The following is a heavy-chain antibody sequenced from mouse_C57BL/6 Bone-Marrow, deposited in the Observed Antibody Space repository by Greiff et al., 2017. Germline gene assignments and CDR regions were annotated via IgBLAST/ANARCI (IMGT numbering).Heavy chain of an antibody. V-gene: IGHV5-4*03. J-gene: IGHJ1*03. Sequence: EVMLVESGGGLVKPGGSLKLSCAASGFTFSSYAMSWVRQTPEKRLEWVATISDGGSYTYYPDNVKGRFTISRDNAKNNLYLQMSHLKSEDTAMYYCARAYYYGSSYCDVWGTGTTVTVSS. CDR2: ISDGGSYT. CDR1: GFTFSSYA. CDR3: ARAYYYGSSYCDV. D-gene: IGHD1-1*01.